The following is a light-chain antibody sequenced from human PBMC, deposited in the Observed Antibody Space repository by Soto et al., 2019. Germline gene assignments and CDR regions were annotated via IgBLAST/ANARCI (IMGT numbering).Light chain of an antibody. V-gene: IGKV3-11*01. CDR3: QQRSNWLIT. CDR1: QSVSSY. CDR2: DAS. Sequence: EIVLTQSPATLSLSPGERATLSCRASQSVSSYLAWYQQKPGQAPRLLIYDASNRPTVIPARFSGSGSGTDFTLTISSLEPEDFAVYYCQQRSNWLITFGQGTRLEIK. J-gene: IGKJ5*01.